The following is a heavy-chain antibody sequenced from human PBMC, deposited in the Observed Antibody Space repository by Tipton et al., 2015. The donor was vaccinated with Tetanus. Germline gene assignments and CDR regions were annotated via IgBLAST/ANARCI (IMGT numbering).Heavy chain of an antibody. CDR2: IYYTGST. J-gene: IGHJ2*01. Sequence: TLSLTCTVSGGSISSGDYQWNWVRRPPGKGRKWIGKIYYTGSTDYNPSLKSRLTISVDTSKNQFFLRLSSAAVADTAVYYCATGSGTLRGYFDLWGRGTPVTVSS. CDR3: ATGSGTLRGYFDL. D-gene: IGHD1-14*01. CDR1: GGSISSGDYQ. V-gene: IGHV4-30-4*01.